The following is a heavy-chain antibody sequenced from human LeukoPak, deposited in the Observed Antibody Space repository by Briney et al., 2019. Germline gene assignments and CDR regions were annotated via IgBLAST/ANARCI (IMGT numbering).Heavy chain of an antibody. CDR3: ARDWLGNYYYMDV. Sequence: ASVKVSCKASGYTFTGYYMHWVRQAPGQGLEWMGWINPNSGGTNYAQKFQGRVTMTRDTHISTAYMELSRLRSDDTAVYYCARDWLGNYYYMDVWGKGTTVTVSS. CDR1: GYTFTGYY. J-gene: IGHJ6*03. V-gene: IGHV1-2*02. D-gene: IGHD6-19*01. CDR2: INPNSGGT.